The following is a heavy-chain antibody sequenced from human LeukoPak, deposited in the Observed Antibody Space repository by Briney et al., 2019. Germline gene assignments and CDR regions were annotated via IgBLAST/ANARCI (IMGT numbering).Heavy chain of an antibody. CDR1: GFTFDDYG. V-gene: IGHV3-20*04. CDR2: INWNGGST. D-gene: IGHD3-10*01. J-gene: IGHJ6*03. CDR3: AKDRVYGSGSFYKGYYYYYYMDV. Sequence: PGGSLRLSCAASGFTFDDYGMSWVRQAPGKGLEWVSGINWNGGSTGYADSVKGRFTISRANAKTSLYLQMNSLRAEDTALYYCAKDRVYGSGSFYKGYYYYYYMDVWGKGTTVTISS.